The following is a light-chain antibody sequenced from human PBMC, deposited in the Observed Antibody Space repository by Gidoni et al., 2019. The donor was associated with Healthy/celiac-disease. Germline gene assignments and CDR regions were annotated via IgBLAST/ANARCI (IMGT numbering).Light chain of an antibody. J-gene: IGLJ2*01. CDR1: SSDVGGYNY. CDR2: EVS. CDR3: SSYTSSSTLV. V-gene: IGLV2-14*01. Sequence: SALTQPASVSGSPGQSITISCTGTSSDVGGYNYVSLYQQHPGKAPKLMIYEVSNRPSGVSNRFSGSKSGNTASLTISGLQAEDEADYYCSSYTSSSTLVFGGGTKLTVL.